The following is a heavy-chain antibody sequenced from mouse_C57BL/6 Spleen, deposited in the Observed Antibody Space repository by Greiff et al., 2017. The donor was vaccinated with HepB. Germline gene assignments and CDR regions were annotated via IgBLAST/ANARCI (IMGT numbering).Heavy chain of an antibody. CDR1: GYTFTDYY. V-gene: IGHV1-19*01. J-gene: IGHJ2*01. Sequence: VQLQQSGPVLVKPGASVKMSCKASGYTFTDYYMNWVKQSHGKSLEWIGVINPYNGGTSYNQKFKGKATLTVDKSSSTAYMELNSLTSDDSAVYYCARSPYYDYEGYWGQGTTLTVSS. CDR2: INPYNGGT. CDR3: ARSPYYDYEGY. D-gene: IGHD2-4*01.